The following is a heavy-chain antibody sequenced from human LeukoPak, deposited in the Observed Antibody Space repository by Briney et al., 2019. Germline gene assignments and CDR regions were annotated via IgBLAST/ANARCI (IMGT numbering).Heavy chain of an antibody. CDR3: ARDAESYPVAGSGNYMDV. J-gene: IGHJ6*03. V-gene: IGHV6-1*01. CDR1: GDSVSSNSAA. CDR2: TYYGSKWYN. D-gene: IGHD6-19*01. Sequence: SQTLSLTCAISGDSVSSNSAAWHWIRPSPSRGLEWLGRTYYGSKWYNDYAVSVKSRITINPDTSKNQFSLQLNSVTPEDTAVYYCARDAESYPVAGSGNYMDVWGKGTTVTVSS.